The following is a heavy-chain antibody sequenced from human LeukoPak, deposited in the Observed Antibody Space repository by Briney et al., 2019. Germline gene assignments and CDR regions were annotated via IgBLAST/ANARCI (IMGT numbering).Heavy chain of an antibody. Sequence: GGSLRLSCAASGFTFSSYAMHWVRQAPGKGLEWVAVISCDGSNKYYADSVKGRFTISRDNSKNTLYLQMNSLRAEDTAVYYCAREVGIGYMVFDIWGQGTMVTVSS. CDR3: AREVGIGYMVFDI. CDR2: ISCDGSNK. CDR1: GFTFSSYA. V-gene: IGHV3-30-3*01. J-gene: IGHJ3*02. D-gene: IGHD5-24*01.